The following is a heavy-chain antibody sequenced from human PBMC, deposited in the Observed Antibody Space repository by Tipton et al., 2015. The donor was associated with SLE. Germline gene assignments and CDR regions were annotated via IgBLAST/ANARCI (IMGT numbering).Heavy chain of an antibody. J-gene: IGHJ4*02. V-gene: IGHV1-46*01. CDR2: INPSGGST. CDR1: GYTFTSYY. D-gene: IGHD2-8*02. CDR3: ARESYCTGGVCYSFFDY. Sequence: QLAQSGAEVKKPGASVKVSCKASGYTFTSYYMHWVRQAPGQGLEWMGIINPSGGSTSYEQKFQGRVTITADESRSTAYMELSSLRSEDMAVYYCARESYCTGGVCYSFFDYWGQGTLVTVSS.